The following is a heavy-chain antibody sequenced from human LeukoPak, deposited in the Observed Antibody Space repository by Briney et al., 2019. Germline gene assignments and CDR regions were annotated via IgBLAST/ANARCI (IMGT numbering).Heavy chain of an antibody. CDR2: INSDGSST. J-gene: IGHJ4*02. CDR3: ARGRLDYYDSSGYHDY. CDR1: GFTFSSYW. Sequence: GGSLRLSCAASGFTFSSYWMHWVRQAPGKGLVWVSRINSDGSSTIYADSVKGRFTISRDNAKNTLYLQMNSLRAEDTAVYYCARGRLDYYDSSGYHDYWGQGTLVTVSS. D-gene: IGHD3-22*01. V-gene: IGHV3-74*01.